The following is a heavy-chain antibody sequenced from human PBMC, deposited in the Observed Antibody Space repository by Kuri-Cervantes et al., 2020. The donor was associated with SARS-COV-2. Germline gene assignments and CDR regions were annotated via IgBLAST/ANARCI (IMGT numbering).Heavy chain of an antibody. CDR3: AREGYSSGGTGGFDY. Sequence: GESLKISCAASGFIFSNYAMYWVRQAPGKGLEWVSVLSGSGGTSYYADSVRGRFTISRDNFGSTLYLQMSSLRAEDTAVYYCAREGYSSGGTGGFDYWGQGTLVTVSS. D-gene: IGHD6-19*01. CDR1: GFIFSNYA. J-gene: IGHJ4*02. CDR2: LSGSGGTS. V-gene: IGHV3-23*01.